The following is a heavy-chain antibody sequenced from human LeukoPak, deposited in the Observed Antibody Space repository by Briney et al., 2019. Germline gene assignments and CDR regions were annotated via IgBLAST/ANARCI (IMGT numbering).Heavy chain of an antibody. CDR1: GGSFSGYY. V-gene: IGHV3-23*01. Sequence: ETLSLTCAVYGGSFSGYYWSWVRQAPGKGLEWVSAISASGGSTYYADSVKGRFTISRDNSQNTLYLQVNSLRAEDAAVYYCAKGLVPAAIRVVDYWGQGTLVTVSS. D-gene: IGHD2-2*01. CDR3: AKGLVPAAIRVVDY. J-gene: IGHJ4*02. CDR2: ISASGGST.